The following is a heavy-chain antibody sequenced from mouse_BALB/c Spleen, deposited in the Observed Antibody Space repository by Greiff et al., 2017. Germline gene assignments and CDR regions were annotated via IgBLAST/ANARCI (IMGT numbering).Heavy chain of an antibody. CDR1: GFSLTGYG. Sequence: QVQLQQSGPGLVAPSQSLSITCTVSGFSLTGYGVNWVRQPPGKGLEWLGMIWGDGSTDYNSALKSRLSISKDNSKSQVFLKMNSLQTDDTARYYCARDSRYYYGSIYAMDYWGQGTSVTVSS. J-gene: IGHJ4*01. V-gene: IGHV2-6-7*01. CDR3: ARDSRYYYGSIYAMDY. D-gene: IGHD1-1*01. CDR2: IWGDGST.